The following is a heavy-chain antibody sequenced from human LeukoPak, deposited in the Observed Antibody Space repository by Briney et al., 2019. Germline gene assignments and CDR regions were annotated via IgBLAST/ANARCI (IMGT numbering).Heavy chain of an antibody. D-gene: IGHD3-10*01. J-gene: IGHJ4*02. V-gene: IGHV3-30*04. CDR2: ISYDGGNK. CDR3: ARDWGASGSYFVDY. CDR1: GFTFSSCA. Sequence: GGSLRLSCAASGFTFSSCAMHWVRQAPGKGLEWVAVISYDGGNKYYADSVKGRFTNSRDNSKNTLYLQMNSLRAEDTAVYYCARDWGASGSYFVDYWGQGTLVTVSS.